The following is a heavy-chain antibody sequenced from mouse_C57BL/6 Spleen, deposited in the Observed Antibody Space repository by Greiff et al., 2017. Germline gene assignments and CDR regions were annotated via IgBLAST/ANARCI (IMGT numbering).Heavy chain of an antibody. J-gene: IGHJ4*01. CDR1: GFTFSDYG. Sequence: EVQVVESGGGLVKPGGSLKLSCAASGFTFSDYGMHWVRQAPEKGLEWVAYISSGSSTIYYADTVTGRFTIPRDNAKTTLFLQMTSLRSEDTAMYYCARTTTVVALYYYAMDYWGQGTSVTVSS. V-gene: IGHV5-17*01. CDR3: ARTTTVVALYYYAMDY. D-gene: IGHD1-1*01. CDR2: ISSGSSTI.